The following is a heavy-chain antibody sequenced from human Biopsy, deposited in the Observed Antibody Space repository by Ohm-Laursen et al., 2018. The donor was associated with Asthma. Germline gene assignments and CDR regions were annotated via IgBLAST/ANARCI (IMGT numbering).Heavy chain of an antibody. D-gene: IGHD3-3*02. CDR1: GFNFSYYS. Sequence: SLRLSCSASGFNFSYYSMIWVRQAPGTGLEWVAAISSGSDYIFYADSVKGRFTISRDNAKNSLYLQMNGLRAEDTAVYYCARTFHFWSPYHAEHYQLWGQGTLVTVSS. V-gene: IGHV3-21*01. J-gene: IGHJ1*01. CDR3: ARTFHFWSPYHAEHYQL. CDR2: ISSGSDYI.